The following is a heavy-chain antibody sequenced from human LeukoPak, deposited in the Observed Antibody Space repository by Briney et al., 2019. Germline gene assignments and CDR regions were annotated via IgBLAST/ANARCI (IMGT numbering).Heavy chain of an antibody. D-gene: IGHD2-21*02. CDR1: GYTFTNYF. Sequence: GASVKVSCKASGYTFTNYFMHWVRQAPGQGLEWMGIINPRGGSTGYAQKFQGRITMTTDVSTRTVYMELSSLESEDTAVYYCARRDCVGDCYSNWFDPWGQGTLVTVSS. CDR3: ARRDCVGDCYSNWFDP. J-gene: IGHJ5*02. CDR2: INPRGGST. V-gene: IGHV1-46*01.